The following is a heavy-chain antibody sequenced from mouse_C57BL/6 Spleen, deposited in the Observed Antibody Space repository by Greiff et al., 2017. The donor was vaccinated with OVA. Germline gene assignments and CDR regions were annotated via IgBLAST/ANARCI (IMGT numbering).Heavy chain of an antibody. CDR2: IDPSDSET. J-gene: IGHJ3*01. Sequence: VQLQQPGAELVRPGSSVKLSCKASGYTFTSYWMHWVKQRPIQGLEWIGNIDPSDSETNYNQKFKDKATLTVDKSSSTAYMQLSSLTSEDSAVYYCARENYGSSYGFAYWGQGTLVTVSA. V-gene: IGHV1-52*01. D-gene: IGHD1-1*01. CDR1: GYTFTSYW. CDR3: ARENYGSSYGFAY.